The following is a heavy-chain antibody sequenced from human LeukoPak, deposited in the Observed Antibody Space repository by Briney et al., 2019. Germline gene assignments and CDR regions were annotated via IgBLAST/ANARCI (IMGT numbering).Heavy chain of an antibody. V-gene: IGHV3-30-3*01. CDR3: ARGGYSGYFPIDY. CDR1: GFTFSSYA. CDR2: ISYDGSNK. J-gene: IGHJ4*02. D-gene: IGHD5-12*01. Sequence: GRSLRLSCAASGFTFSSYAMHWVRQAPGKGLEWVAVISYDGSNKYYADSVKGRFTISRDNSKNTLYLQMNSLRAEDTAVYYCARGGYSGYFPIDYWGQGTLVTVSS.